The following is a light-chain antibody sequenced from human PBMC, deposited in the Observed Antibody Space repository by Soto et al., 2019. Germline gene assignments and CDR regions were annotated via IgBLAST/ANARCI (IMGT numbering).Light chain of an antibody. CDR1: QGISSY. CDR2: AAS. CDR3: QQLNSYPQGFT. Sequence: DIQLTQSPSFLSASVGDRVTITCRASQGISSYLAWYQQKPGKAPKLLIYAASTLQSGVPSRFSGSGSGTEFTLTISSLQPEDFATSDCQQLNSYPQGFTFGPGTKVDIK. J-gene: IGKJ3*01. V-gene: IGKV1-9*01.